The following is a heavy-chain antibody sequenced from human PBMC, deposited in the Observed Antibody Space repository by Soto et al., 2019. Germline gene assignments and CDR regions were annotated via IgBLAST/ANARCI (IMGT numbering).Heavy chain of an antibody. V-gene: IGHV3-53*01. CDR1: GFTVSSNY. CDR2: IYSGGST. CDR3: AILLQGWLRLGELQFDP. Sequence: EVQLVESGGGLIQPGGSLRLSCAASGFTVSSNYMSWVRQAPGKGLEWVSVIYSGGSTYYADSVKGRFTISRDNSKNTLYLQMNSLRAEDTAVYYCAILLQGWLRLGELQFDPWGQGTLVTVSS. D-gene: IGHD3-16*01. J-gene: IGHJ5*02.